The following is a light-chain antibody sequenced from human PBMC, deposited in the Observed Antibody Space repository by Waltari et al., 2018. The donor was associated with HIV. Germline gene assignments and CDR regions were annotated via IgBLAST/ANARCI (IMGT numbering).Light chain of an antibody. Sequence: QSALIQLASVSGSPGQSVTLPCTRTTSYFNDNKYVSRYQQHPGRAPKLIMFELSYRPSGVSGRFSGSKSGSTASRTISGRQTEDEADYYCSSYKTRNSVVFGGGTELIV. CDR3: SSYKTRNSVV. CDR1: TSYFNDNKY. V-gene: IGLV2-14*01. J-gene: IGLJ2*01. CDR2: ELS.